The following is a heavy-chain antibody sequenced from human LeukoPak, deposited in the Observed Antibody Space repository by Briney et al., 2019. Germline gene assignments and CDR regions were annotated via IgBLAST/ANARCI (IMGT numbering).Heavy chain of an antibody. CDR1: GSTFSNYA. CDR3: TRLGGISAAAHFQH. D-gene: IGHD6-13*01. Sequence: PGGSLRLSCGASGSTFSNYAMSWVRQAPGKGLEWVANMKQDGSERYYVDSVRGRFTISRDNAENSLYLQMNSLRVDDTAVYYCTRLGGISAAAHFQHWGQGTLVTVSS. CDR2: MKQDGSER. V-gene: IGHV3-7*01. J-gene: IGHJ1*01.